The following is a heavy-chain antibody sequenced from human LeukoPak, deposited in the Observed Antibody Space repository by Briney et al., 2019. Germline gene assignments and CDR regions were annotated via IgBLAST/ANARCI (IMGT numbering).Heavy chain of an antibody. V-gene: IGHV1-2*02. J-gene: IGHJ5*02. CDR3: ARDWQQQQVRVNWFDP. D-gene: IGHD6-13*01. CDR2: INPNSGGT. Sequence: ASVKVSCKASGYTFTGYYMHWVRQAPGQGLEWMGWINPNSGGTNYAQKFQGRVTMTRDTSISTAYMELSRLRSDDTAVYYCARDWQQQQVRVNWFDPWGQGTLVTVSS. CDR1: GYTFTGYY.